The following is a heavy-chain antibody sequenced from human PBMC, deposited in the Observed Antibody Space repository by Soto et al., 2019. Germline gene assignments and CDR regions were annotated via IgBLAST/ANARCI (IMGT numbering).Heavy chain of an antibody. CDR3: ARGLSRDKVGQ. Sequence: TSETLSLTCTVSGGSISNSYWSWIRQPPGKGLEWIGHIYHRGNTYTNPSLKSRLTISVDTSKNQFSLNLNSVTAADTAVYYCARGLSRDKVGQWGQGTAVSVAT. CDR2: IYHRGNT. V-gene: IGHV4-59*04. D-gene: IGHD2-21*02. CDR1: GGSISNSY. J-gene: IGHJ4*02.